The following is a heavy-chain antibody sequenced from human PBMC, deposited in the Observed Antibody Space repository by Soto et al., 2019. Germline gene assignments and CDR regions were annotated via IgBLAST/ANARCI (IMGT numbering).Heavy chain of an antibody. Sequence: PGGSLRLSCAASGFTFSIYAMHWVRQAPGKGLEWVAVISYDGSNKYYADSVKGRFTISRDNSKNTLYLQMNSLRAEDTAVYYCARGTFTVTTYRYFDYWGQGTLVTVSS. CDR3: ARGTFTVTTYRYFDY. CDR1: GFTFSIYA. D-gene: IGHD4-17*01. J-gene: IGHJ4*02. V-gene: IGHV3-30-3*01. CDR2: ISYDGSNK.